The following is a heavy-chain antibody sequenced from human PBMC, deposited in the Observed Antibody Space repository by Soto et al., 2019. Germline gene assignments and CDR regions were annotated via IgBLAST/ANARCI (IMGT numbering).Heavy chain of an antibody. V-gene: IGHV3-23*01. CDR1: GFTFSSYA. CDR3: AGECCYPVYYYYMDV. CDR2: ITGSGGST. J-gene: IGHJ6*03. Sequence: PGGSLRLSCAASGFTFSSYAMSWVRQAPGKGLEWVSAITGSGGSTYYADSVKGRFTISRDNSKNTLYLQMNSLRAEDTAVYYCAGECCYPVYYYYMDVWGKGTTVTVSS. D-gene: IGHD2-15*01.